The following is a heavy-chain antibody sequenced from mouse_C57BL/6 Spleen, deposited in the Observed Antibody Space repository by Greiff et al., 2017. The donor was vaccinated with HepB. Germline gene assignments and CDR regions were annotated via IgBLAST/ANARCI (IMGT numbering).Heavy chain of an antibody. V-gene: IGHV1-69*01. CDR3: AREGQLRLQGAMDY. Sequence: QVQLQQPGAELVMPGASVKLSCKASGYTFTSYWMHWVKQRPGQGLEWIGEIDPSDSYTNYNQKFKGKSTLTVDKSSSTAYMQLSSRTSEDSAVYYCAREGQLRLQGAMDYWGQGTSVTVSS. CDR1: GYTFTSYW. J-gene: IGHJ4*01. CDR2: IDPSDSYT. D-gene: IGHD3-2*02.